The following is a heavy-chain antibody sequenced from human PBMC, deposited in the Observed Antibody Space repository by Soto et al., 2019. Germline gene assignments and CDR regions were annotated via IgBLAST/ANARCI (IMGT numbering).Heavy chain of an antibody. D-gene: IGHD5-12*01. CDR1: GGSISSRGSY. V-gene: IGHV4-39*01. CDR3: ARPNGYASGFDV. CDR2: IYYSGSS. Sequence: QLLLQESGPGLVKSSETLSVTCNVSGGSISSRGSYWGWIRQPPGKGLEWIGSIYYSGSSYSNPSLKSRVTMSLDTSMNQFSLKLTSVTAAETAVYYCARPNGYASGFDVWGQGTVVAVSS. J-gene: IGHJ3*01.